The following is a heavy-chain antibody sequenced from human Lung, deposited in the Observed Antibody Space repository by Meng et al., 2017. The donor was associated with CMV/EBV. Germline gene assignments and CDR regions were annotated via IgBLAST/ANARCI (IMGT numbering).Heavy chain of an antibody. CDR3: ARSKVGPSRGHYFGMDL. D-gene: IGHD1-26*01. CDR2: MIPVYGTA. J-gene: IGHJ6*02. V-gene: IGHV1-69*05. Sequence: SXXVSXXASGCTFSTQFISWVRQAPGQGLEWMGGMIPVYGTADYAPKFQGRVTISTTETRSKGYMDVYRLRSENTAVYFSARSKVGPSRGHYFGMDLWGQGXTVTVSS. CDR1: GCTFSTQF.